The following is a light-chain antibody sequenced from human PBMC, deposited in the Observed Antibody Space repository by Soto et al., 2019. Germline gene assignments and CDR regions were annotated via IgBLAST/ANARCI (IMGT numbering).Light chain of an antibody. J-gene: IGKJ5*01. CDR3: QQNNRWLIT. Sequence: VMTQSPATLSVSPGERATLSCIASQSVGSNLAWYQQKPGQAPRLLIYGASTRATGIPSRFSGSGSGTEFTLTISSLQSEDFAIYFCQQNNRWLITSGEGTGVEMK. V-gene: IGKV3-15*01. CDR1: QSVGSN. CDR2: GAS.